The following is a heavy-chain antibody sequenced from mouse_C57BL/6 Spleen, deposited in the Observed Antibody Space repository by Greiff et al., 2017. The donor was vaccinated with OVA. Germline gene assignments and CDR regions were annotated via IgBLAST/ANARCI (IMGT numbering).Heavy chain of an antibody. D-gene: IGHD1-3*01. CDR3: ARVAPSYAMDY. CDR1: GYSITSGYD. Sequence: DVKLQESGPGMVKPSQSLSLTCTVTGYSITSGYDWHWIRHFPGNKLEWMGYISYSGSTNYNPSLKSRISITHDTSKNHFFLKLNSVTTEDTATYYCARVAPSYAMDYWGQGTSVTVSS. V-gene: IGHV3-1*01. J-gene: IGHJ4*01. CDR2: ISYSGST.